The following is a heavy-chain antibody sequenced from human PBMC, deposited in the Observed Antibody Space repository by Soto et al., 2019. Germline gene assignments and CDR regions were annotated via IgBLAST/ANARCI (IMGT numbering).Heavy chain of an antibody. D-gene: IGHD6-19*01. V-gene: IGHV1-69*13. Sequence: SVKVSCKASGGTFSSDAVSWVRQAPGQGLEWMGGLIPILGTTHYAQKFQGRVTITADESTNTAYMELSSLRSDDTAVYYCARASGYVSGWYHDYWGQGTRVT. J-gene: IGHJ4*02. CDR1: GGTFSSDA. CDR3: ARASGYVSGWYHDY. CDR2: LIPILGTT.